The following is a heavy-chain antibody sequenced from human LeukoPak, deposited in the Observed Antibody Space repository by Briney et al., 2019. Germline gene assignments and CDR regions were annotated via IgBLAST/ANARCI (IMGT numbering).Heavy chain of an antibody. D-gene: IGHD2-15*01. CDR3: ARERYCSGGSCYSGSDAFDI. CDR2: IKQDGSEK. CDR1: GFTFSSYW. V-gene: IGHV3-7*01. Sequence: GGSLRLSCAASGFTFSSYWMSWVRQAPGKGLEWVANIKQDGSEKYYVDSVKGRFTISRDNAKNSLYLQMNSLKAEDTAVYYCARERYCSGGSCYSGSDAFDIWGQGTMVTVSS. J-gene: IGHJ3*02.